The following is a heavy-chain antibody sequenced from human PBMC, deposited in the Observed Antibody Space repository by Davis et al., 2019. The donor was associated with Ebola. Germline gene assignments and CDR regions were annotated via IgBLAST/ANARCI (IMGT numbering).Heavy chain of an antibody. J-gene: IGHJ3*02. D-gene: IGHD1-26*01. V-gene: IGHV3-23*01. CDR3: AKDTSNIWFDI. CDR2: ISSGGGAP. Sequence: GESLKISCAASGFTFSTYAMGWVRQAPGKGLEWVSDISSGGGAPYYADSVKGRFTTFRDNPKNTLYLQMNSLRADDTAVYYCAKDTSNIWFDIWGQGTMVTVSS. CDR1: GFTFSTYA.